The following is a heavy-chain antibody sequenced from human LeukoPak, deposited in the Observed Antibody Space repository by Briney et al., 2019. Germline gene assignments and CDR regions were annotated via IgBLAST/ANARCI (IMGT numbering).Heavy chain of an antibody. V-gene: IGHV1-8*01. Sequence: ASVKVSCKTSGYSFTDYDIHWVRQATGQGLEWMGWMNPKTDNTEYAQKFQGRVTLTWTTSISTAYMELSSLRSEDTAVYYCARRLGLRWDLQAFDIWGQGTMVTVSS. J-gene: IGHJ3*02. D-gene: IGHD4-23*01. CDR1: GYSFTDYD. CDR2: MNPKTDNT. CDR3: ARRLGLRWDLQAFDI.